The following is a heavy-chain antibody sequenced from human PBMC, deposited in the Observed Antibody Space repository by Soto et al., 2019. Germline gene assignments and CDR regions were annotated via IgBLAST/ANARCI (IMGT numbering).Heavy chain of an antibody. CDR1: GFTFSSYW. CDR2: INSDGSST. CDR3: VRTSLVVAAATRADY. J-gene: IGHJ4*02. D-gene: IGHD2-15*01. V-gene: IGHV3-74*01. Sequence: EVQLVESGGGLVQPGGSLRLSCAASGFTFSSYWMHWVRQAPGKGLVWVSRINSDGSSTSYADSVKGRFTISRDNAKNALYLHMNSLRAEDTAVYYCVRTSLVVAAATRADYWGQGTLVTVSS.